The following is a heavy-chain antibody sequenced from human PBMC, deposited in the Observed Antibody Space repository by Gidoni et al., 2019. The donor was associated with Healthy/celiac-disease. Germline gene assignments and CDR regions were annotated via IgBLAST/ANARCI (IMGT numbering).Heavy chain of an antibody. CDR3: AREVGATTVFDY. Sequence: EVQLVESGGGLVKPGGSLRLSCAASGFTFSSYSMNWVRQAPGKGLEWVSSISSSSSYIYYADSVKSRFTISRDNAKNSLYLQMNSLRAEDTAVYYCAREVGATTVFDYWGQGTLVTVSS. V-gene: IGHV3-21*01. CDR2: ISSSSSYI. D-gene: IGHD1-26*01. J-gene: IGHJ4*02. CDR1: GFTFSSYS.